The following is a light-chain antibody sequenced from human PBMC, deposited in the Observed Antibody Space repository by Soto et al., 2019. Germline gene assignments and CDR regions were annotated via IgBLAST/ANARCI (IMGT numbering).Light chain of an antibody. Sequence: QSALTPPPSASGSPGQSVTISCTGTSGDVGGYDYVSWYQQYPGKAPQLLIYEVTKRPSGVPDRFSGSKSGYMASLTVSGLQADDEADYFCSSYGGIHNYVFGTGTKLTVL. CDR1: SGDVGGYDY. V-gene: IGLV2-8*01. CDR2: EVT. J-gene: IGLJ1*01. CDR3: SSYGGIHNYV.